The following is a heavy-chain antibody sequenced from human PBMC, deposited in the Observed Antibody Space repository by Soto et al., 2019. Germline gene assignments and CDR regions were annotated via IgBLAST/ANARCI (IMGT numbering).Heavy chain of an antibody. D-gene: IGHD6-13*01. CDR3: AKQEGQGLFYFDY. Sequence: GESLKISCKGSGYTFNIYWIAWVRQMPGKGLEWMGVIYPVDSDTRYSPSFQGQVTISVDKSINTAYLQWSSLQASDTAIYYCAKQEGQGLFYFDYWGQGTLVTVSS. CDR2: IYPVDSDT. V-gene: IGHV5-51*01. CDR1: GYTFNIYW. J-gene: IGHJ4*02.